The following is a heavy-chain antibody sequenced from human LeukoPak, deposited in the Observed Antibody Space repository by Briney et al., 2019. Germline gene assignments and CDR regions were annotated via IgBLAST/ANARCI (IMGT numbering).Heavy chain of an antibody. CDR2: IWYDGSNK. CDR1: GFTFSSYG. J-gene: IGHJ6*02. CDR3: ARQSGLTGPYYYYGMDV. V-gene: IGHV3-33*01. Sequence: GGSLRLSCAASGFTFSSYGMHWVRQAPGKGLEWVAVIWYDGSNKYYADSVKGRFTISRDNSKNTLYLQMNSLGAEDTAVYYCARQSGLTGPYYYYGMDVWGQGTTVTVSS. D-gene: IGHD7-27*01.